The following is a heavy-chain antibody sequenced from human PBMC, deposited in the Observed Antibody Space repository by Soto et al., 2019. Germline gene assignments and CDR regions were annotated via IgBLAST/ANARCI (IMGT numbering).Heavy chain of an antibody. V-gene: IGHV1-3*01. CDR3: ARGEGYCSGGTCYRWFDP. CDR2: INAGNGNT. D-gene: IGHD2-15*01. J-gene: IGHJ5*02. CDR1: GYTFTKYA. Sequence: GASVKVSFKASGYTFTKYALHWVRQAPGQRLEWMGWINAGNGNTKYSQKFQGRVTITRDTSASTSYMQLSSLRSEDTAVYYCARGEGYCSGGTCYRWFDPWGQGTLVTVSS.